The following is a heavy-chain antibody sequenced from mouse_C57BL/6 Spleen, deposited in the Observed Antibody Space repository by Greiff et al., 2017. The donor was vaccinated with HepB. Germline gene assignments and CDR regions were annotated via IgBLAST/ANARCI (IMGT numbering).Heavy chain of an antibody. CDR1: VYTFTSYD. Sequence: QVQLKESGPELVKPGASVKLSCKASVYTFTSYDINWVKQRHGQGLDWIGWIYPRDVSNKYNEKFKGNATLTVDTSSSPAYMELHSLPSEDSAVYFCARLANWAFDYWGQCTTLTVSS. V-gene: IGHV1-85*01. D-gene: IGHD4-1*01. CDR3: ARLANWAFDY. J-gene: IGHJ2*01. CDR2: IYPRDVSN.